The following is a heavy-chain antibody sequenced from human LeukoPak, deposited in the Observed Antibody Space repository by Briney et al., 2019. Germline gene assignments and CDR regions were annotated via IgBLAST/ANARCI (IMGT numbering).Heavy chain of an antibody. V-gene: IGHV1-69*04. D-gene: IGHD3-22*01. CDR1: GGTSNSHA. CDR3: ATTNDGGGYQWGDFFDF. CDR2: IIPNLGTT. Sequence: SVKVSCKASGGTSNSHAISWVRQAPGQGLEWMGRIIPNLGTTNRAQNFQDRVTHTADKSTNTAYMELTSLTSDDTAVYYCATTNDGGGYQWGDFFDFWGQGTLVTVSS. J-gene: IGHJ4*02.